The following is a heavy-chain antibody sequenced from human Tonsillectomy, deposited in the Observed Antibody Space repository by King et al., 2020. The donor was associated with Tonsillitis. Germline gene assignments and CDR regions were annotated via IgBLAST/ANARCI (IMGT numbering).Heavy chain of an antibody. CDR1: EFTFNNAW. D-gene: IGHD4-17*01. Sequence: VQLVQSGGGLVKPGGSLRLSCVASEFTFNNAWMSWVRQAPGKGLEWVGRIKSKTDGGTTDYAAPVKGRFTISRDDSKNTLYLQMNSLKTEDTAVYYCTTDPTTVNTYYYMDVWGKGTTVTVSS. V-gene: IGHV3-15*01. J-gene: IGHJ6*03. CDR3: TTDPTTVNTYYYMDV. CDR2: IKSKTDGGTT.